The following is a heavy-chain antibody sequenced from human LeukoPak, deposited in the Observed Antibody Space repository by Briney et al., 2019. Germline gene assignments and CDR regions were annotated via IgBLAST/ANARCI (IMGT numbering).Heavy chain of an antibody. Sequence: GASVKVSCRASGGTFSSYAISWVRQAPGQGLEWMGGIIPIFGTANYAQKFQGRVTITADESTSTAYMELSSLRSEDTAVYYCARESAGSGPLDYWGQGTLVTVSS. CDR3: ARESAGSGPLDY. D-gene: IGHD6-19*01. V-gene: IGHV1-69*13. CDR1: GGTFSSYA. J-gene: IGHJ4*02. CDR2: IIPIFGTA.